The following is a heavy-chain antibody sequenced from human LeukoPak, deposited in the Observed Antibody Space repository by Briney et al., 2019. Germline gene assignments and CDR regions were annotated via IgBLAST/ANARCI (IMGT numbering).Heavy chain of an antibody. Sequence: SETLSLTCTVSSGSISSYYWGWIRQPPGKGLGWIGYIYYSGSTNYNPSLKSRVTISVDTSKNQFSLKLSSVTAADTAVYYCARLRGPVTLDYWGQGTLVTVSS. CDR2: IYYSGST. V-gene: IGHV4-59*08. CDR1: SGSISSYY. D-gene: IGHD4-17*01. CDR3: ARLRGPVTLDY. J-gene: IGHJ4*02.